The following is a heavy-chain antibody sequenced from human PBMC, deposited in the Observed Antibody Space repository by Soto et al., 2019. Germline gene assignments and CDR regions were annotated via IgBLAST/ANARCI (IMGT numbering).Heavy chain of an antibody. V-gene: IGHV4-39*01. J-gene: IGHJ4*02. Sequence: SETLSLTCTVSGGSTNSRSDYWGWIRQPPGKGLEWIGSVYYSGSTHDNPSLQSRVTISVDTSRNQFSLNLISVTAADTAVYFCARQPRGPGYGERGLYFDYWGQGTLVTAPQ. D-gene: IGHD3-16*01. CDR1: GGSTNSRSDY. CDR3: ARQPRGPGYGERGLYFDY. CDR2: VYYSGST.